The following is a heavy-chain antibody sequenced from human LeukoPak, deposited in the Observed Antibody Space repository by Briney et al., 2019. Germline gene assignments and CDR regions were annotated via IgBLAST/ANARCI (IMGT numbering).Heavy chain of an antibody. CDR3: ARLPVLRFLEWSIQGRDAFDI. CDR1: GYTFTGYY. CDR2: INPNSGGT. V-gene: IGHV1-2*02. J-gene: IGHJ3*02. D-gene: IGHD3-3*01. Sequence: ASVKVSCKASGYTFTGYYMHWVRQAPGQGLEWMGWINPNSGGTNYAQKFQGRVTMTRDTSISTAYMELSRLRSDDTAVYYCARLPVLRFLEWSIQGRDAFDIWGQGTMVTVSS.